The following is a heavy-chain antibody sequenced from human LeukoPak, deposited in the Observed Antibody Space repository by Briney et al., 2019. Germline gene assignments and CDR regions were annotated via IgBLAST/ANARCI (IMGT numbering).Heavy chain of an antibody. D-gene: IGHD4-17*01. CDR3: ARDYADYVGYFFFDY. CDR2: ISGGGETT. CDR1: GFTFNNYA. Sequence: GGSLRLSCAASGFTFNNYAMNWVRQAPGKGLEWVSSISGGGETTYYADSQKGRFTLSRDTSQNTLYMQMNSLRAEDTAVYYCARDYADYVGYFFFDYWGQGTLVTVSS. V-gene: IGHV3-23*01. J-gene: IGHJ4*02.